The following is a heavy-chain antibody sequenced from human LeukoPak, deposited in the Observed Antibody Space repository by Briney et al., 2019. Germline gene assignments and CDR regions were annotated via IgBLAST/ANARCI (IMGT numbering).Heavy chain of an antibody. D-gene: IGHD4-11*01. CDR3: ARYSSYLDY. CDR1: GFTFSGYS. CDR2: ITGSSSFI. J-gene: IGHJ4*02. Sequence: GGPLRLSCAASGFTFSGYSMNWVRQAPGKGLEWVSSITGSSSFIYYADSVMGRFSISRDNAKKSLYLQMNSLRAEDTAVYYCARYSSYLDYWGQGTLVTVSS. V-gene: IGHV3-21*01.